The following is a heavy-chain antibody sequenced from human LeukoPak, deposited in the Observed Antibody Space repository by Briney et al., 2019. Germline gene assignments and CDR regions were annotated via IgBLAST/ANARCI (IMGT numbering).Heavy chain of an antibody. Sequence: PSETLSLTCAVYGGSSSGYYWSWIRQPPGKGLEWIGEINHSGSTNYNPSLKSRVTISVDTSKNQFSLKLSSVTAADTAVYYCARDRSVRSGWPWGMDVWGQGTTVTVSS. D-gene: IGHD6-19*01. V-gene: IGHV4-34*01. CDR1: GGSSSGYY. CDR2: INHSGST. J-gene: IGHJ6*02. CDR3: ARDRSVRSGWPWGMDV.